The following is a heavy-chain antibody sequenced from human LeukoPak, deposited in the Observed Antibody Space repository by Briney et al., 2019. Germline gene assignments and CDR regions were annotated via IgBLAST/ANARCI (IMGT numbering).Heavy chain of an antibody. CDR1: GFTISSYA. J-gene: IGHJ4*02. V-gene: IGHV3-64D*06. D-gene: IGHD4-23*01. CDR3: VKDRWVDY. CDR2: ISSDGGST. Sequence: GGSLRLSCSVSGFTISSYAMHWVRQAPGKGLEYVSSISSDGGSTFYADSVKGRFTVSRDNSKNTLSLQMSSLRTEDTAVYYCVKDRWVDYWGQGTLVTVSS.